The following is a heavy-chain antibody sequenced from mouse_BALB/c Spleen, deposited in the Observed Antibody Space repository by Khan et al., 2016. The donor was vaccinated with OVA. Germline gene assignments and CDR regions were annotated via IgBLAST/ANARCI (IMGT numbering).Heavy chain of an antibody. CDR3: ARGGAAYYRYDGVAMDF. Sequence: QIQLVQSGPELKKSGETVRISCKASGYTFTTAGMQWVQKMPGKGLKWIGWINTHSGVPKYAEDFKGRFAFSLETSASTAYLQITNLKNEDTATHVWARGGAAYYRYDGVAMDFWGQGTSVTVSS. CDR1: GYTFTTAG. V-gene: IGHV9-4*02. J-gene: IGHJ4*01. D-gene: IGHD2-14*01. CDR2: INTHSGVP.